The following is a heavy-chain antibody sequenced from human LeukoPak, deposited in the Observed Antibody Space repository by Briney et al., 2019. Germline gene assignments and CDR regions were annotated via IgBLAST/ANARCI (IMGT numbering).Heavy chain of an antibody. J-gene: IGHJ5*02. V-gene: IGHV1-2*02. CDR3: ARVVPAALSIGWFDP. CDR1: GYTFTGYY. CDR2: INPNSGGT. D-gene: IGHD2-2*01. Sequence: ASVKVSCKTSGYTFTGYYMHWVRQAPGQGLEWMGWINPNSGGTNYAQKFQGRVTMTRDTSISTAYMELSRLRSDDTAVYYCARVVPAALSIGWFDPWGQGTLVTVSS.